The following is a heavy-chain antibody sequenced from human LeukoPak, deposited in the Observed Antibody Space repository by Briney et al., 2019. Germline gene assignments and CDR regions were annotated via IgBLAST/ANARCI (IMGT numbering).Heavy chain of an antibody. CDR3: ARARPRLIAAAGPFDP. Sequence: SETLSLTCTVSGGSISSYYWNWIRQPPGKGLEWIDYIYYSGSTNYNPSLKSRVTISVDTSKNQFSLKLNSETAADTAVYYCARARPRLIAAAGPFDPWGQGTLVTVSS. V-gene: IGHV4-59*01. CDR1: GGSISSYY. J-gene: IGHJ5*02. CDR2: IYYSGST. D-gene: IGHD6-13*01.